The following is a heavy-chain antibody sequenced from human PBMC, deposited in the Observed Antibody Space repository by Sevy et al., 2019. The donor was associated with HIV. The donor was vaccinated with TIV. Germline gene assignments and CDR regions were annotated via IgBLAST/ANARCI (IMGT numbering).Heavy chain of an antibody. Sequence: GGSLRLSCAASGFTFSTYTLHWVRQAPGKGLEWVAAVSYGGREKYYADSVKGRFTVSRETSESTLFLQMRSLRDEDTSFYYCARDAGVGFSTWYSIPDLWGQGTLVTVSS. D-gene: IGHD6-13*01. J-gene: IGHJ5*02. CDR1: GFTFSTYT. CDR2: VSYGGREK. V-gene: IGHV3-30*04. CDR3: ARDAGVGFSTWYSIPDL.